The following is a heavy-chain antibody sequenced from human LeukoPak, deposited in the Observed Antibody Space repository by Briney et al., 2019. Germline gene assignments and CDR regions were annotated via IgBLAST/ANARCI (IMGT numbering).Heavy chain of an antibody. J-gene: IGHJ4*02. Sequence: SETLSLTCTVSGGSIFSSNSYWGWIRQPPGKGLEWIESIYYSGNTYYNASLKSRVTISVDTSKNQFSLRLTSVTAADTAVYYWASLRVPGDFDYWGQGTLVTVSS. D-gene: IGHD3-16*01. CDR3: ASLRVPGDFDY. CDR1: GGSIFSSNSY. V-gene: IGHV4-39*07. CDR2: IYYSGNT.